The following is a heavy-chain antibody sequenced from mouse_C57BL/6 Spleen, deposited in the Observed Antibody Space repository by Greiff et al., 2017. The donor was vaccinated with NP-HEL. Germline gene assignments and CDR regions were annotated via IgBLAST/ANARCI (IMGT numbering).Heavy chain of an antibody. CDR2: INPNNGGT. Sequence: EVQLQQSGPELVKPGASVKISCKASGYTFTDYYMNWVKQSHGKSLEWIGDINPNNGGTSYNQKFKGKATLTVDKSSSTAYMELRSLTSEDSAVYYCARWDEDAIDYWGQGTSVPVSS. CDR1: GYTFTDYY. V-gene: IGHV1-26*01. CDR3: ARWDEDAIDY. J-gene: IGHJ4*01. D-gene: IGHD4-1*01.